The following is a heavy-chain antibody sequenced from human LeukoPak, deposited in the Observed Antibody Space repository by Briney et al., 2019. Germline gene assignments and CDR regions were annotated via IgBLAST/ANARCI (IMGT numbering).Heavy chain of an antibody. J-gene: IGHJ4*02. D-gene: IGHD2-2*01. V-gene: IGHV3-7*01. Sequence: GGSLRLSCAVSGFTFSSYWMSWVRQAPGKGLEWVANIKEDGSEKYYVDSAKGRFTISRDNAKNSLYPQMNSLRAEDTAVYFCARGRYCSSTSCSYFDYWGQGTLVTVSS. CDR1: GFTFSSYW. CDR2: IKEDGSEK. CDR3: ARGRYCSSTSCSYFDY.